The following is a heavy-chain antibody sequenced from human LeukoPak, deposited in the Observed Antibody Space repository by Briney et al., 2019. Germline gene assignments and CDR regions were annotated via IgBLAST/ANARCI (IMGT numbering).Heavy chain of an antibody. Sequence: ASVKVSCKASGYTFTGYFIHWVRQAPGQGLEWMGWINPNSGGTNYAQKFQGRVTMTRNTSISTAYMELSSLRSEDTVVYYCARYIVGASAWGQGTLVTVSS. CDR3: ARYIVGASA. CDR2: INPNSGGT. J-gene: IGHJ5*02. CDR1: GYTFTGYF. V-gene: IGHV1-2*02. D-gene: IGHD1-26*01.